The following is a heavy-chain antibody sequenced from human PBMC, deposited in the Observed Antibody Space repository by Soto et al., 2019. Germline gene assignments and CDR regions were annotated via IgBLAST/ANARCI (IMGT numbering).Heavy chain of an antibody. J-gene: IGHJ4*02. D-gene: IGHD3-22*01. Sequence: EVQLLESGGGLVQPGGSLRLSCTASGFTFSSYAMSWVRQAPGKGLEWVSAISGSGGSTYYADSVKGRFTISRDNSKNTLYLQMNSLRAEDTAVYYCAKVSMLAMIVDGDDYWGQGTLVTVSS. CDR3: AKVSMLAMIVDGDDY. CDR1: GFTFSSYA. V-gene: IGHV3-23*01. CDR2: ISGSGGST.